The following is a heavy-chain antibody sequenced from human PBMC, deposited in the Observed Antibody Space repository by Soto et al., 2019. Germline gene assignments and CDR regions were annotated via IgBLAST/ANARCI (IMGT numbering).Heavy chain of an antibody. Sequence: SETLSLTCTVSGGSISSSSYYWGWIRQPPGKGLEWIGSIYYSGSTYYNPSLKSRVTISVDTSKNQFSLKLSSVTAADTAVYYCARSLGGYVWGSYRYTFDYWGQGTLVTVSS. J-gene: IGHJ4*02. CDR2: IYYSGST. CDR3: ARSLGGYVWGSYRYTFDY. CDR1: GGSISSSSYY. D-gene: IGHD3-16*02. V-gene: IGHV4-39*01.